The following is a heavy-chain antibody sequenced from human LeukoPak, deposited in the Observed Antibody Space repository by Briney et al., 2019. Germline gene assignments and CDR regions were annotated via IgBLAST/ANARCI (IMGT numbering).Heavy chain of an antibody. J-gene: IGHJ6*03. V-gene: IGHV4-34*01. CDR1: GGSFSGYY. CDR3: ARRLGSFNYYYMDV. D-gene: IGHD1-26*01. CDR2: INHSGST. Sequence: SETLSLTCAVYGGSFSGYYWSWIRQSPGKGLEWIGEINHSGSTNYNPPLKSRVTISVDTSKNQFSLKLSSVTAADTAVYYCARRLGSFNYYYMDVWGKGTTVTISS.